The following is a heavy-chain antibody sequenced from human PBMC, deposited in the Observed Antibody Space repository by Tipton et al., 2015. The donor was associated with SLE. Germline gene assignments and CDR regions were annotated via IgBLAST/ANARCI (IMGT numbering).Heavy chain of an antibody. J-gene: IGHJ2*01. CDR2: IYYSGST. CDR3: ARGGWDREWYFDL. V-gene: IGHV4-59*01. CDR1: GGSISSYY. Sequence: LRLSCTVSGGSISSYYWRWIRQPPGKGLAWIGYIYYSGSTNYNPSLKSRVTISVDTSKNQFSLKLSSVTAADTAVYYCARGGWDREWYFDLWGRGTLVTVSS. D-gene: IGHD6-19*01.